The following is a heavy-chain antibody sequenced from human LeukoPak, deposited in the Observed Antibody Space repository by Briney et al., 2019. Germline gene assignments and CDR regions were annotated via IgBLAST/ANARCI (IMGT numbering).Heavy chain of an antibody. J-gene: IGHJ6*02. CDR2: IYGGGST. Sequence: GXLRLSCAASGFTVSSNYMSWVRQAPGKGLEWVSVIYGGGSTFYADSVKGRFTISRDNSNNTLYLQMNSLRAEDTAVYYCARDRMRYYGMDVWGQGTXVXXSS. CDR1: GFTVSSNY. V-gene: IGHV3-53*01. CDR3: ARDRMRYYGMDV.